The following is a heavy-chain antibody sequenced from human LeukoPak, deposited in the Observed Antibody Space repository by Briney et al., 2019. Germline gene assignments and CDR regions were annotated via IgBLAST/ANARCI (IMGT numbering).Heavy chain of an antibody. CDR3: ARDQVSSSSSSWYSFDY. CDR1: GGTFSSYA. Sequence: SVKVSCKASGGTFSSYAISWVRQAPGQGLEWMGGIIPIFGTANYAQKFQGRVTITADKSTSTAYMELSSLRSEDTAVYYCARDQVSSSSSSWYSFDYWGQGTLVTVSS. CDR2: IIPIFGTA. J-gene: IGHJ4*02. D-gene: IGHD6-13*01. V-gene: IGHV1-69*06.